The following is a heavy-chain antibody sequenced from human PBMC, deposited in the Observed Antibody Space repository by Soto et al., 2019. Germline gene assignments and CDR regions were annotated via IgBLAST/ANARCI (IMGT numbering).Heavy chain of an antibody. CDR1: GFTFSSYW. D-gene: IGHD2-2*01. J-gene: IGHJ4*02. CDR2: IKQDGSEK. V-gene: IGHV3-7*01. Sequence: EVQLVESGGGLVQPGGSLRLSCAASGFTFSSYWMSWVRQAPGKGLEWVANIKQDGSEKYYVDSVKGRFTISRDNAKNSLYLQMNSLRAEDTAVYYCARIGFCSSTSCQYYFDYWGQGNLVTVSS. CDR3: ARIGFCSSTSCQYYFDY.